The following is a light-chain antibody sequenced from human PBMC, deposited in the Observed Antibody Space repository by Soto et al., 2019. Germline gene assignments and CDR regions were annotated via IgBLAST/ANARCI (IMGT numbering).Light chain of an antibody. CDR2: EVT. CDR1: SSDVGGHNY. V-gene: IGLV2-14*01. Sequence: QSVLTQPASVSRSPGQSITISCTGSSSDVGGHNYVSWYQQQPGKAPKLMLYEVTKRPSGVSNRFSGSKSGNTASLTISGLQAEDEADYYCSSYTFTSTLYVFGTGTKVTVL. J-gene: IGLJ1*01. CDR3: SSYTFTSTLYV.